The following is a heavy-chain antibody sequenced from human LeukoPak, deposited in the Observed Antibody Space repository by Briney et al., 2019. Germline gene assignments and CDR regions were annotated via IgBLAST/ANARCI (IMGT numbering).Heavy chain of an antibody. CDR2: INAGNGNT. D-gene: IGHD3-22*01. V-gene: IGHV1-3*01. Sequence: ASVKVSCKASGYTFTSYAMHWVRQAPGQRLEWMGWINAGNGNTKYSQKFQGRVTITRDTSASTAYMELSSLRSEDTAEYYCACYYDSSGYQSLDYWGQGTLVTVSS. CDR1: GYTFTSYA. CDR3: ACYYDSSGYQSLDY. J-gene: IGHJ4*02.